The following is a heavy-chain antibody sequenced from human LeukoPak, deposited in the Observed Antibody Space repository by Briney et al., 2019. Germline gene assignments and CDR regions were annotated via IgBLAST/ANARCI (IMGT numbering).Heavy chain of an antibody. V-gene: IGHV4-34*01. CDR1: GGSFSGYY. CDR2: INHSGST. CDR3: VGAAGNYYFGY. D-gene: IGHD6-13*01. J-gene: IGHJ4*02. Sequence: SETLSLTCAVYGGSFSGYYWSWIRQPPGKGLEWIGEINHSGSTNYNPSLKSRVTISVDTSKNQFSLKLSSVTAADTAVYYCVGAAGNYYFGYWGQGTLVTVSS.